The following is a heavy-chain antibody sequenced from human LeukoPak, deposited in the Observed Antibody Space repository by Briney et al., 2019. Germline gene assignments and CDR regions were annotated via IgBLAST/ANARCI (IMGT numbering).Heavy chain of an antibody. CDR3: ARGRRPYCSGGSCYYFDY. CDR2: INHSGST. CDR1: GGSFSGYY. D-gene: IGHD2-15*01. J-gene: IGHJ4*02. V-gene: IGHV4-34*01. Sequence: SETLSLTCAVYGGSFSGYYWSWIRQPPGKGLEWIGEINHSGSTNYNPSLKSRVTISVDTSKNQFSLKLSSVTAADTAVYYCARGRRPYCSGGSCYYFDYWGQGTLVTVSS.